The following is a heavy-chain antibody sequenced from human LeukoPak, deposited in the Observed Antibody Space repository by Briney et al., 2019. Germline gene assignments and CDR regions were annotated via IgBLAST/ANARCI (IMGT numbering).Heavy chain of an antibody. V-gene: IGHV3-30*02. CDR3: ATDNNVNPNRFDP. Sequence: GGSLRLSCAASGFRFRNYGMHWVRQAPGKGLDWVAFIVNVGSDKYYADSVKGRFTISRDNSKNTLYLQMNSLRAEDTAVYYCATDNNVNPNRFDPWGQGTLATVSS. CDR1: GFRFRNYG. CDR2: IVNVGSDK. D-gene: IGHD1-14*01. J-gene: IGHJ5*02.